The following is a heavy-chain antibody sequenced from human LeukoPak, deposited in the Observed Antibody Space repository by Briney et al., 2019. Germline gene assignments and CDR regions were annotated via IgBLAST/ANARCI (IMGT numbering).Heavy chain of an antibody. D-gene: IGHD3-10*01. CDR3: AREARVLLWFGEELDY. CDR1: GFTFSSYE. Sequence: PGGSLRLSCAASGFTFSSYEMNWVRQAPGKGLEWVSYISSSGSTIYYADSVKGRFTISRDNAKNSLYLQMNSLRAEDTAVYYCAREARVLLWFGEELDYWGQGTLVTVSS. V-gene: IGHV3-48*03. CDR2: ISSSGSTI. J-gene: IGHJ4*02.